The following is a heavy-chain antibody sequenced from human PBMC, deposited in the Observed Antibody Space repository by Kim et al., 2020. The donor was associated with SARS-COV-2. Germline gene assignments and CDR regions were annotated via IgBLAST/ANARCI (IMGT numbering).Heavy chain of an antibody. CDR1: GGTFSSYA. CDR3: ARDGGVAAAFPDAFDI. J-gene: IGHJ3*02. D-gene: IGHD6-13*01. CDR2: IIPIFGTA. V-gene: IGHV1-69*13. Sequence: SVKVSCKASGGTFSSYAISWVRQAPGQGLEWMGGIIPIFGTANYAQKFQGRVTINADESTSTAYMELSSLRSEDTAVYYCARDGGVAAAFPDAFDIWGQGTMVTVSS.